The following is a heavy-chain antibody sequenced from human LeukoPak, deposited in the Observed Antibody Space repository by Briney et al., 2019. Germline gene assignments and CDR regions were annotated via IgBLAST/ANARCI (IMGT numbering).Heavy chain of an antibody. D-gene: IGHD6-13*01. CDR1: GGSISTYY. J-gene: IGHJ3*02. CDR3: ARVRRYSSRPDAFDI. V-gene: IGHV4-59*01. CDR2: IDYSGST. Sequence: SETLSLTCTVSGGSISTYYWSWIRQPPGKGLEWIGYIDYSGSTNYNPSLKSRVTMSVDTSKNRFSLKLSSVTAADTALFYCARVRRYSSRPDAFDIWGQGAMVTVS.